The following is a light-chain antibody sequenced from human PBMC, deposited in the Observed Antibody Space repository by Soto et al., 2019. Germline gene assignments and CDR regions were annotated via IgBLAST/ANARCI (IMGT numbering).Light chain of an antibody. J-gene: IGLJ2*01. V-gene: IGLV2-14*01. Sequence: QSALTQPASVSGSPGQSITISCTGTTSDVGAYNYVSWYQQHPGNAPKLIIYEVSRRPSGVSSRFSASKSGSTASLTISGLQGEDEADYYCSSYTAISTLDIVFGGGTTLTVL. CDR2: EVS. CDR1: TSDVGAYNY. CDR3: SSYTAISTLDIV.